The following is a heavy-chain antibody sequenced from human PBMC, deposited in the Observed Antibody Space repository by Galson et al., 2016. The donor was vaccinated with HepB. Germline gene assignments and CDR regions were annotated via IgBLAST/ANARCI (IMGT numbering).Heavy chain of an antibody. CDR2: IYYTGST. D-gene: IGHD3-10*01. CDR1: GGSIYSGGFY. V-gene: IGHV4-31*03. J-gene: IGHJ5*02. Sequence: TLSLTCTVSGGSIYSGGFYWSWIRQYPGKGLEWIGSIYYTGSTYYNPSLKSRFIISVDTSKDHFSLNLTSVTAADTAVYYCVRTPLFYYGSGNYPGLSWFDPWGQGTLVTVSS. CDR3: VRTPLFYYGSGNYPGLSWFDP.